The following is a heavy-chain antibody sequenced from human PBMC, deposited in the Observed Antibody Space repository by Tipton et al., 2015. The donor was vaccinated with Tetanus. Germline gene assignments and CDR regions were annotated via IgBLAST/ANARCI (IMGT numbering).Heavy chain of an antibody. CDR3: ARANYDFPKKGPFDS. Sequence: TLSLTCDVSGGPVSSSNWWGWVRQAPGKGLEWIGEIYYSGTTNYNPSLKSRVTISTDKSKNQVSLRLNSVTAADTAVYYCARANYDFPKKGPFDSWGQGTLVIVSS. J-gene: IGHJ4*02. CDR1: GGPVSSSNW. CDR2: IYYSGTT. D-gene: IGHD3-3*01. V-gene: IGHV4-4*02.